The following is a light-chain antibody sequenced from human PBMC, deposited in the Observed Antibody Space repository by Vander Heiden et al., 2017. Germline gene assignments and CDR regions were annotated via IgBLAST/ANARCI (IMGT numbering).Light chain of an antibody. CDR3: QQYDNWPYT. V-gene: IGKV3-15*01. CDR2: GAA. Sequence: EIVMTQSPASLSVFPGGRATLSCRASQSVDNKLGWYLQKPGQAPRLLFYGAASRATGVPARFSASGSGTEFALTISSLQPEDLGTYYCQQYDNWPYTFDQGTKLGI. CDR1: QSVDNK. J-gene: IGKJ2*01.